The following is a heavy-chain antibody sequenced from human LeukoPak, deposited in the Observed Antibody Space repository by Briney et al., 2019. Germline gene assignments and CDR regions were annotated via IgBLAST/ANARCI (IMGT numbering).Heavy chain of an antibody. Sequence: SETLSLTCTVSGGSISSGGYSWSWIRQHPGKGLEWIGYIHYSGSTYYNPSLKSRVTISVDTSKNQFSLKLSSVTAADTAVYYCARDIRVGYYYDSSGYSEGLHDAFDIWGQGTMVTVSS. D-gene: IGHD3-22*01. J-gene: IGHJ3*02. CDR3: ARDIRVGYYYDSSGYSEGLHDAFDI. V-gene: IGHV4-31*03. CDR1: GGSISSGGYS. CDR2: IHYSGST.